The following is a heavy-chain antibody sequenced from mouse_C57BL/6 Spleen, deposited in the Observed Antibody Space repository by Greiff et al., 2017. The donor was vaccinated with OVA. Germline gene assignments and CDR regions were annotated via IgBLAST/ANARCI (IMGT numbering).Heavy chain of an antibody. J-gene: IGHJ2*01. CDR1: GYTFTSYW. V-gene: IGHV1-69*01. CDR3: ARRSYSNYFGY. D-gene: IGHD2-5*01. CDR2: IDPSDSYT. Sequence: QVQLQQPGAELVMPGASVKLSCKASGYTFTSYWMHWVKQRPGQGLEWIGEIDPSDSYTNYNQKFKGKSTLTVDKSSSTAYMQLSSLTSEDAAVYYCARRSYSNYFGYWGQGTTLTVAS.